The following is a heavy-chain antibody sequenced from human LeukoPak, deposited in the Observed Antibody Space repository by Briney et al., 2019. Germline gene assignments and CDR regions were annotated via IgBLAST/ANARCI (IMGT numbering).Heavy chain of an antibody. J-gene: IGHJ3*02. CDR3: AGYSSGRDAFDI. D-gene: IGHD6-19*01. CDR2: ISSSSSYI. V-gene: IGHV3-21*01. Sequence: PGRSLRLSCAASGLTFSSYSMNWVRQAPGKGLEWVSSISSSSSYIYYADSVKGRFTISRDNAKNSLYLQMNSLRAEDTAVYYCAGYSSGRDAFDIWGQGTMVTVSS. CDR1: GLTFSSYS.